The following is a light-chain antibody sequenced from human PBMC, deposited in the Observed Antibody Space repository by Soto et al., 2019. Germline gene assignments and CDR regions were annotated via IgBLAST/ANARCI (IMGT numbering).Light chain of an antibody. Sequence: EIVLTQSPGTLSLSTGERATLSCRASQSVSSSYLAWYQQKPGQAPRLLIYGASSRATGIPDRFSGSGSGTDFTLTISRLEPEDFAVYYCQQYVTSSPRTFGQGTKVDIK. CDR3: QQYVTSSPRT. CDR1: QSVSSSY. V-gene: IGKV3-20*01. J-gene: IGKJ1*01. CDR2: GAS.